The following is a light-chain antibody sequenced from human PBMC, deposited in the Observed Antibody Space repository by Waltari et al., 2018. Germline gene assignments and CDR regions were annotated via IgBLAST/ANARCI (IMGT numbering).Light chain of an antibody. CDR1: QDVDIW. J-gene: IGKJ4*01. V-gene: IGKV1D-16*01. CDR2: GAA. Sequence: DIHMTQSPSSLTASVGDTVSITCRASQDVDIWLAWDQHSPEKAPRSLIYGAATVQTGVPSRFSGSGSGTEFTLTISGLQPEDSGSYYCQQYDTYPLTFGGGTKVEI. CDR3: QQYDTYPLT.